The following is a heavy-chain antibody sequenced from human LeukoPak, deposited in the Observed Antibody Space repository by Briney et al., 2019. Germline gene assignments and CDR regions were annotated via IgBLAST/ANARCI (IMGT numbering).Heavy chain of an antibody. J-gene: IGHJ3*02. CDR2: INGDGTQT. D-gene: IGHD6-19*01. Sequence: GGSLRLPCAASGFTFSSHWMHWVRQAPGKGLVWVSRINGDGTQTRNADSVKGRFTISRDNAKNTLYLQMSSLRAEDTAVYFCARGGGSSAGLEAFDIWGRGTMVTVSS. CDR3: ARGGGSSAGLEAFDI. CDR1: GFTFSSHW. V-gene: IGHV3-74*01.